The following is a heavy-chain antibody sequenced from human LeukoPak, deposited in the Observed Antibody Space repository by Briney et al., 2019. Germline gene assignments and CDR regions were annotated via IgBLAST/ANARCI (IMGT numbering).Heavy chain of an antibody. CDR1: GFTFSSYS. J-gene: IGHJ3*02. Sequence: GGSLRLSCAASGFTFSSYSMNWVHQAPGKGLEWVSYISSSSSTIYYADSVKGRFTISRDNAKNMLYLQMNSLRAEDTAVYYCARVRDYDYVWGRREDAFDIWGQGTMVTVSS. CDR3: ARVRDYDYVWGRREDAFDI. D-gene: IGHD3-16*01. CDR2: ISSSSSTI. V-gene: IGHV3-48*01.